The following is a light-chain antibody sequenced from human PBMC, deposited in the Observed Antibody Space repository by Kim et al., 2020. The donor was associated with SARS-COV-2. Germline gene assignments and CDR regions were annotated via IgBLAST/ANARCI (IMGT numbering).Light chain of an antibody. J-gene: IGLJ2*01. V-gene: IGLV1-47*01. CDR1: SSNVASNY. Sequence: GQRVAITCSGSSSNVASNYISWFQHVPGRAPKLLIFDTNQRPSGVPDRFSGSKSGTSATLAISGLRSEDEADYFCASWDDGMSGVLFGGGTQLTVL. CDR3: ASWDDGMSGVL. CDR2: DTN.